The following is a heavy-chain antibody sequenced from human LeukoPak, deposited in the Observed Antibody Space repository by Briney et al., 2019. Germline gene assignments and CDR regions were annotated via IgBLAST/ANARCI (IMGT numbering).Heavy chain of an antibody. CDR2: IKQDGSEK. V-gene: IGHV3-7*01. CDR3: ARDFRPDL. Sequence: GGSLRLSCAASGFTFSSYSMNWVRQAPGKGLEWVANIKQDGSEKYYVDSVKGRFTISRDNAKNSLYLQMNSLRAEDTAVYYCARDFRPDLWGRGTLVTVSS. J-gene: IGHJ2*01. CDR1: GFTFSSYS.